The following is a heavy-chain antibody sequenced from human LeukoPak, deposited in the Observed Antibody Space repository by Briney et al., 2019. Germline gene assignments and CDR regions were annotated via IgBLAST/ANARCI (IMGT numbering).Heavy chain of an antibody. D-gene: IGHD4-23*01. V-gene: IGHV3-30*04. CDR1: GFTFSTYA. Sequence: GRSLRLSCAASGFTFSTYAIHWVRQAPGKGLEWVAVISYDGSYKDYADSVKGRFTISRDNSKNTLYLQMNSLRAEDTAVYFCARGARKGDDYGGFFDYWGQGTLVTVSS. CDR2: ISYDGSYK. CDR3: ARGARKGDDYGGFFDY. J-gene: IGHJ4*02.